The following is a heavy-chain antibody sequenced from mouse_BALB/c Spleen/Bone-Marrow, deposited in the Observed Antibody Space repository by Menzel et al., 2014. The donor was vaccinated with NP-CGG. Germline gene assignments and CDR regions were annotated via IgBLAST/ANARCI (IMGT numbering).Heavy chain of an antibody. Sequence: EVKLMESGGALVQPGGSLNLSCAASGFDFSRYWMSWARQAPGKGQEWIGEINPGSSTINYTPSLKDKFIISRDNAKNTLYLQMSKVRSEDTALYYCARNDYDEGFAMDYWGQGTSVTVSS. J-gene: IGHJ4*01. CDR3: ARNDYDEGFAMDY. CDR1: GFDFSRYW. D-gene: IGHD2-4*01. CDR2: INPGSSTI. V-gene: IGHV4-2*02.